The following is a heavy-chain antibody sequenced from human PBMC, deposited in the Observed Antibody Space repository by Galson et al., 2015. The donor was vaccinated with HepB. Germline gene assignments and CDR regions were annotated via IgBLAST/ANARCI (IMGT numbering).Heavy chain of an antibody. CDR2: IPYDGVSK. V-gene: IGHV3-30-3*01. D-gene: IGHD3-16*01. CDR1: RFTFSHHA. J-gene: IGHJ4*02. CDR3: ARQGANLAFDY. Sequence: SLRLSCAASRFTFSHHAMHWVRQPPGKGLEWVAVIPYDGVSKYYVDSMKGRFTISRDNSKNTLYLQMNSLRVEDTAVYYCARQGANLAFDYWGQGTLVTVSS.